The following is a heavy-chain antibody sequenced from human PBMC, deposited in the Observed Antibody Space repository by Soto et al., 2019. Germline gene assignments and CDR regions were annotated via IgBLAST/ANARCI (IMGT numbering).Heavy chain of an antibody. CDR1: GGTFSSYA. CDR2: IIPIFGTA. V-gene: IGHV1-69*13. CDR3: ARHYYDSSGFHAFDY. D-gene: IGHD3-22*01. J-gene: IGHJ4*02. Sequence: SVKVSCKASGGTFSSYAISWVRQAPGQGLEWMGGIIPIFGTANYAQKFQGRVTITADESTSTAYMELSSLRSEDTAVYYCARHYYDSSGFHAFDYWGQGTLVTVSS.